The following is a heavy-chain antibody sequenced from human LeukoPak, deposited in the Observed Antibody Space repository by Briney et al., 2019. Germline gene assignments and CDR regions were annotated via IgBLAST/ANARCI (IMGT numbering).Heavy chain of an antibody. D-gene: IGHD2-8*02. CDR2: ISARADST. J-gene: IGHJ3*02. Sequence: GGSLRLSCAASGFTFSTYSMNWVRQAPGKGLEWVSGISARADSTYYADSVKGRVTISRDNSKNTLFLQLNSLRAEDAAVYYCAKTYMWSIDAFHIWGQGTMVTVSS. V-gene: IGHV3-23*01. CDR1: GFTFSTYS. CDR3: AKTYMWSIDAFHI.